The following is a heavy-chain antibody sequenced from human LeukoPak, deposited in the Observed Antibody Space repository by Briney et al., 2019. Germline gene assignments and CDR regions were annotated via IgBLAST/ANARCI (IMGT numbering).Heavy chain of an antibody. CDR3: ARGAVVAACDY. D-gene: IGHD2-15*01. J-gene: IGHJ4*02. V-gene: IGHV4-59*01. Sequence: PSETLSLTCTVSGGSISSYYWSWIRQPPGKGLEWIGYIYYSGSTNYNPSLKSRVTISVDTSKNQFSLKLSSVTAADTAVYYCARGAVVAACDYWGQGTLVTVSS. CDR2: IYYSGST. CDR1: GGSISSYY.